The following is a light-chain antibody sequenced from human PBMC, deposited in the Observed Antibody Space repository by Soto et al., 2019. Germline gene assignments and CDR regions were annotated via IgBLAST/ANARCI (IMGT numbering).Light chain of an antibody. V-gene: IGLV1-40*01. CDR3: QSHDNSLSGFYV. CDR2: NNA. J-gene: IGLJ1*01. Sequence: QSVLTQPPSVSGAPGQRGTISCTGSSSNIGAGYAVHWYQQLPGTGPKLLIYNNAIRPSGVPDRFSGSRSGTSASLAITGLQAEDEADYYCQSHDNSLSGFYVFGTGTKVTVL. CDR1: SSNIGAGYA.